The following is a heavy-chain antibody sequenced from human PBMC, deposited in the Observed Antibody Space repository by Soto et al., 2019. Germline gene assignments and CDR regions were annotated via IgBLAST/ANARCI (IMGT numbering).Heavy chain of an antibody. CDR2: AYYSGDT. D-gene: IGHD2-8*01. V-gene: IGHV4-59*01. CDR3: ARDRSTYGGGGKPEVTENWFDT. Sequence: SETLSLTYSVSGGSISRYYWSWIRQPPGKGLEWIGYAYYSGDTGYNPSLKSRVTMAVDTSKKQVSLKMSSVAAADTAVYYCARDRSTYGGGGKPEVTENWFDTWVQAGLVT. CDR1: GGSISRYY. J-gene: IGHJ5*02.